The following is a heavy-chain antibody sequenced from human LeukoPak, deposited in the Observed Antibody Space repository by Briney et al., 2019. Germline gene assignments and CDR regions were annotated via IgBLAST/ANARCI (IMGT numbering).Heavy chain of an antibody. J-gene: IGHJ4*02. CDR2: IYYSGST. CDR3: ARHSKTYYDFWSGPQLPIYFDY. CDR1: GGSISSSSYY. V-gene: IGHV4-39*01. D-gene: IGHD3-3*01. Sequence: PSETPSLTCAVSGGSISSSSYYWGWIRQPPGKGLEWIGSIYYSGSTYYNPSLKSRVTISVDTSKNQFSLKLSPVTAADTAVYYCARHSKTYYDFWSGPQLPIYFDYWGQGTLVTVSS.